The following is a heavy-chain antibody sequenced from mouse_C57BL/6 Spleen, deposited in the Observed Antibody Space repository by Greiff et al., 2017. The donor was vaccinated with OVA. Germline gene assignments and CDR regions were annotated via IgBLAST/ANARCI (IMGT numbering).Heavy chain of an antibody. D-gene: IGHD2-3*01. J-gene: IGHJ2*01. V-gene: IGHV1-61*01. CDR3: ARERIDGSRDY. CDR1: GYTFTSYW. Sequence: QVQLQQPGAELVRPGSSVKLSCKASGYTFTSYWMDWVKQRPGQGLEWIGNIYPSDSETHYNQKFKDKATLTVDKSSSTAYMQLSSLTSEDSAVYYCARERIDGSRDYWGQGTTLTVSS. CDR2: IYPSDSET.